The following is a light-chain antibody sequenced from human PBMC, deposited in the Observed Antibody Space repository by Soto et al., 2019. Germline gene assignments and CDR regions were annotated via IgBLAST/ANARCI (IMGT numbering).Light chain of an antibody. Sequence: DIQVTQSPSTLSASVGDRFTIACRASQTINNWLAWYQQKPGKAPKLLIYAASSLQSGVPSRFSGSGSETDFTLTISSLQPEDFATYSCQQSYSTTWTFGQGTKVDIK. CDR1: QTINNW. CDR3: QQSYSTTWT. CDR2: AAS. V-gene: IGKV1-39*01. J-gene: IGKJ1*01.